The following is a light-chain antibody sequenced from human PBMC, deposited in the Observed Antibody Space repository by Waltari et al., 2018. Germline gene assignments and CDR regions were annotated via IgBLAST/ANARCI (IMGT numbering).Light chain of an antibody. V-gene: IGKV2-28*01. J-gene: IGKJ4*01. Sequence: DIVMTQSPLSLPVTPGEPASISCRSSQSLLHSKGYNDVVWYLQKPGQCPQLLIYLGSNRDSGVPDRFSGSGSGTDFTLKISRVEAEDVGVYFCMQVLQTLWAVGGGTKVEIK. CDR1: QSLLHSKGYND. CDR2: LGS. CDR3: MQVLQTLWA.